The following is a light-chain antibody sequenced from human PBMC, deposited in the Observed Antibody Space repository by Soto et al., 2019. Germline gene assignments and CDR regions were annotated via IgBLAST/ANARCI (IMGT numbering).Light chain of an antibody. V-gene: IGLV4-69*02. CDR3: QTWDTGIWV. J-gene: IGLJ3*02. CDR2: LNSDGSH. CDR1: TGHSSYA. Sequence: QPVLTQSPSASASLGASVKLTCTLSTGHSSYAIAWHQQQPEKGPRYLMKLNSDGSHSKGDGIPDRFSGSTSGAERYLAIAGLQSEDEADYYCQTWDTGIWVFGGGTKVTVL.